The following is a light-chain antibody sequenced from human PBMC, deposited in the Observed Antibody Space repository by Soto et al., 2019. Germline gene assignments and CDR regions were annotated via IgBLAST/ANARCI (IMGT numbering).Light chain of an antibody. CDR3: LLYYGGAGV. V-gene: IGLV7-43*01. CDR2: SID. Sequence: QAVVAQEASVTVSPGVTVTLTGAPTTVAVTSGNFPSWFQQKPGQPPRALIYSIDSKPSCTPARFSGSLLAGKAGLTLSGAQPEDEAEYYCLLYYGGAGVFGTGTKVTVL. CDR1: TVAVTSGNF. J-gene: IGLJ1*01.